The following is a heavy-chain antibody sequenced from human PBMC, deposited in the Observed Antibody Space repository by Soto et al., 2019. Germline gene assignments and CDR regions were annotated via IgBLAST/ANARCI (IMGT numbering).Heavy chain of an antibody. D-gene: IGHD2-15*01. Sequence: QVQLVQSGAEVKKPGSSVKVSCKASGGTFSSYAISWVRQAPGQGLEWMGGIIPIFGTANYAQKIQGRVTITAEESTSRAYMELSSLRSEDTAVYYCARDRGAGYCSGGSCYCFDYWGQGTLVTVSS. CDR1: GGTFSSYA. V-gene: IGHV1-69*01. CDR3: ARDRGAGYCSGGSCYCFDY. CDR2: IIPIFGTA. J-gene: IGHJ4*02.